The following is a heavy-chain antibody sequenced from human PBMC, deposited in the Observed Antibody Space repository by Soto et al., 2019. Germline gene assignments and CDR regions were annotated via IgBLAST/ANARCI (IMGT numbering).Heavy chain of an antibody. V-gene: IGHV1-69*01. J-gene: IGHJ4*02. CDR2: IIPIFGTA. CDR1: GGTFSSYA. D-gene: IGHD6-6*01. CDR3: ARVAGGVFKYSRGVDPGYYFDY. Sequence: QVQLVQSGAEVKKPGSSVKVSCKASGGTFSSYAISWVRQAPGQGLEWMGGIIPIFGTANYAQKFQGRVTITADESTSTAYMELSSLRSEDTAVYYCARVAGGVFKYSRGVDPGYYFDYWGQGTLVTVSS.